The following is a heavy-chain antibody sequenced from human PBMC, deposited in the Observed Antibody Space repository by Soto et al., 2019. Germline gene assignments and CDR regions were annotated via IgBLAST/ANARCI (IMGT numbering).Heavy chain of an antibody. CDR3: AKAWGIDY. V-gene: IGHV3-11*01. Sequence: GGSLRLSCAASGFTFSDYYMSWIRQAPGKGLEWVSSISGSGSTTCYADSVKGRFTISRDNSKNTLYLQMNSLRVEDTAIYYCAKAWGIDYWGQGTLVTVSS. D-gene: IGHD7-27*01. J-gene: IGHJ4*02. CDR1: GFTFSDYY. CDR2: ISGSGSTT.